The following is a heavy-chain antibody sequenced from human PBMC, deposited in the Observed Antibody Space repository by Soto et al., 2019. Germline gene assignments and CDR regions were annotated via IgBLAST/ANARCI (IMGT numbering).Heavy chain of an antibody. V-gene: IGHV3-23*01. CDR1: GFTFSSYA. CDR3: ASRSSGWYFDY. D-gene: IGHD6-19*01. J-gene: IGHJ4*02. Sequence: EVPLLESGGGLVQPGGSLRLSCAASGFTFSSYAMNWVRQAPGKGLEWVSVISGSGGSTYYADSVKGRFTISRDNSKNTRYLQMNSLRVEDTAVYYCASRSSGWYFDYWGQGTLVTVSS. CDR2: ISGSGGST.